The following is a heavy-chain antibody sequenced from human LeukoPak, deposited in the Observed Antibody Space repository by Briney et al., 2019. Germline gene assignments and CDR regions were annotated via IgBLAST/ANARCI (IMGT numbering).Heavy chain of an antibody. CDR3: ARRGNYGWVFRRRGAFDI. Sequence: PSETLSLTCTVSGGSISSSSYYWGWIRQPPGKGLEWIGSIYYSGSTYYNPSLKSRVTISVDTSKNQFSLKLSSVTAADAAVYYCARRGNYGWVFRRRGAFDIWGQGTMVTVSS. CDR2: IYYSGST. V-gene: IGHV4-39*01. J-gene: IGHJ3*02. D-gene: IGHD3-10*01. CDR1: GGSISSSSYY.